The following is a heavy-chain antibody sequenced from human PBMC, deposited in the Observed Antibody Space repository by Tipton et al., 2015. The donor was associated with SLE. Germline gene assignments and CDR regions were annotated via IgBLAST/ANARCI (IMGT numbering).Heavy chain of an antibody. J-gene: IGHJ4*02. CDR3: ARTGELFDY. V-gene: IGHV4-34*01. D-gene: IGHD1-26*01. CDR1: GGSFSGYY. Sequence: TLSLTCAVYGGSFSGYYWSWIRQPPGKGLEWIGEINQSGSTNHNPSLKSRVTISVDTSKNQFSLKLSSVTAADTAVYYCARTGELFDYWGQGTLVTVSS. CDR2: INQSGST.